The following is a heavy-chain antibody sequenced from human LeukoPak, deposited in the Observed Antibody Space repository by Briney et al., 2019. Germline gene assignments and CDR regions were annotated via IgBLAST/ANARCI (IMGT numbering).Heavy chain of an antibody. CDR1: GGSISSYY. J-gene: IGHJ4*02. D-gene: IGHD6-6*01. V-gene: IGHV4-59*01. CDR2: IYYSGST. CDR3: ARTPRYSRSPFDY. Sequence: SETLSLTCTVSGGSISSYYWSWIRQPPGKGLEWIGYIYYSGSTNYNPSLKSRVTISVDTSKNQFSLKLSSVTAADTAVYYCARTPRYSRSPFDYWGQGTLVTVSS.